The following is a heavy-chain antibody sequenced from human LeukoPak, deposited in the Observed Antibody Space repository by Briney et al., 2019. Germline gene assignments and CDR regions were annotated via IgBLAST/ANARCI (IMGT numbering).Heavy chain of an antibody. CDR1: GFTFSSYS. D-gene: IGHD3-9*01. CDR2: ISSSSSYI. Sequence: GGSLRLSCAASGFTFSSYSMNWVRQAPGKGLEWVSSISSSSSYIYYADSVKGRFTISRDNAKNSLYLRMNSLRAEDTAVYYCARDRGYDILTGYDYWGQGTLVTVSS. CDR3: ARDRGYDILTGYDY. V-gene: IGHV3-21*01. J-gene: IGHJ4*02.